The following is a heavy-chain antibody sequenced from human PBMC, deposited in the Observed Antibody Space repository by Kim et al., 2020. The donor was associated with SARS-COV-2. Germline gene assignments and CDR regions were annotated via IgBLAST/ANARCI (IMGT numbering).Heavy chain of an antibody. CDR2: SGTS. V-gene: IGHV4-34*01. CDR3: AAGAPGH. J-gene: IGHJ1*01. Sequence: SGTSTYHPSRQSRVSMSVDTSKNQFSLKLSSVTAADTAVYYCAAGAPGHWGQGTLVTVSS.